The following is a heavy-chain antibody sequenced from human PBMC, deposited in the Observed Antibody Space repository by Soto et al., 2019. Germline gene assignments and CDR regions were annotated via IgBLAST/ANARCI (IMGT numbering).Heavy chain of an antibody. D-gene: IGHD2-15*01. V-gene: IGHV4-59*08. CDR3: ARGYCSGGSCYHDDAFDI. Sequence: SETLSLTCTVSGGSISSYYWSWIRQPPGKGLEWIGYIYYSGSTNYNPSLKSRVTISVDTSKNQFSLKLSSVTAADTAVYYRARGYCSGGSCYHDDAFDIWGQGTMVTVSS. J-gene: IGHJ3*02. CDR2: IYYSGST. CDR1: GGSISSYY.